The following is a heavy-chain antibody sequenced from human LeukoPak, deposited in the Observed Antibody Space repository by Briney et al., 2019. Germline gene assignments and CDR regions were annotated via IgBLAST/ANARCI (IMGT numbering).Heavy chain of an antibody. CDR3: ARMKTMIFTLGAFDI. CDR1: GYIFTSYW. J-gene: IGHJ3*02. Sequence: GGSLKISCQGSGYIFTSYWIGGGRQVPGKGVEGMGIIYAGDSDTKDSPSCQGQVTISADNSISTAYLQWSSLTASDTAMYYCARMKTMIFTLGAFDIWGQGTMVTVSS. CDR2: IYAGDSDT. V-gene: IGHV5-51*01. D-gene: IGHD3-22*01.